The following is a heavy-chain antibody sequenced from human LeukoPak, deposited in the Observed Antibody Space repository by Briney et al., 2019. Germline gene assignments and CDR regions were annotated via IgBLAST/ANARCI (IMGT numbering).Heavy chain of an antibody. CDR3: AREASLSTVARNYYYMDV. J-gene: IGHJ6*03. CDR1: GFTFSSYL. CDR2: INQDGSEK. D-gene: IGHD2/OR15-2a*01. Sequence: PGGSLRLSCAASGFTFSSYLMSWVRQAPGKGLEWVANINQDGSEKYYVDSVKGRFTISRDNAKNSLYLQMNSLRAEDTAVYYCAREASLSTVARNYYYMDVWGKGTTVTVSS. V-gene: IGHV3-7*01.